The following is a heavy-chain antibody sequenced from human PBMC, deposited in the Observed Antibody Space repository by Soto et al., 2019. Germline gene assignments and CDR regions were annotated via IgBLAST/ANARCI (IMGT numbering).Heavy chain of an antibody. CDR2: ISAYNGNT. Sequence: XSVKVSCNASGYSFSSYGIVWVRQSPGQGLEWMGWISAYNGNTNYAQKLQGRVTMTTDTSTSTAYMELRSLRSDDTAVYYCARVGYSSSWYWFDPWGQGTLVTVSS. V-gene: IGHV1-18*04. CDR3: ARVGYSSSWYWFDP. J-gene: IGHJ5*02. CDR1: GYSFSSYG. D-gene: IGHD6-13*01.